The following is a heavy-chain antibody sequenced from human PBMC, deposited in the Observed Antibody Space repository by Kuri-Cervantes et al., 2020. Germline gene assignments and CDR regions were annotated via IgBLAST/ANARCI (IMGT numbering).Heavy chain of an antibody. J-gene: IGHJ4*02. D-gene: IGHD2-15*01. V-gene: IGHV3-21*01. CDR2: ISSSSSYI. Sequence: LSLTCAASGFTFSSYAMSWVRQTPGKGLEWVSSISSSSSYIYYADSVKGRFTISRDNAKNSLYLQMNSLRAEDTAVYYCARGYCSGGGCYSADWGQGTLVTVSS. CDR1: GFTFSSYA. CDR3: ARGYCSGGGCYSAD.